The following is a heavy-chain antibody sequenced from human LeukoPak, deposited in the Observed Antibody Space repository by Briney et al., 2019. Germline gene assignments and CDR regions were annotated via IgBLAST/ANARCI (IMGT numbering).Heavy chain of an antibody. CDR2: IKQDGSER. D-gene: IGHD3-22*01. V-gene: IGHV3-7*01. Sequence: GGSLRLSCAGSGFTFRRFWLSWVRQAPGKGLVWVANIKQDGSERYYVDSVKGRFSISRDNAKSSLYLEMKTLRVEDTAVYYCARIEPDNSGWLYWGQGTLVTVSS. J-gene: IGHJ4*02. CDR3: ARIEPDNSGWLY. CDR1: GFTFRRFW.